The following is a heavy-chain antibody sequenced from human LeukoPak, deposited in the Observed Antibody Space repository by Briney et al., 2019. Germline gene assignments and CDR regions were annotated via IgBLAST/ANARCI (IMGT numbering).Heavy chain of an antibody. V-gene: IGHV3-74*01. J-gene: IGHJ5*02. CDR1: GFTFSSYW. CDR3: ARDVFPYYYASGETGNWFDP. Sequence: GGSLRLSCAASGFTFSSYWMHWVRQAPGTGLVWVSRVDSDGTTTNYADSVKGRFTISRDNAKNTLYLQMNSLRAEDTAVYFCARDVFPYYYASGETGNWFDPWGQGTLVTVSS. D-gene: IGHD3-10*01. CDR2: VDSDGTTT.